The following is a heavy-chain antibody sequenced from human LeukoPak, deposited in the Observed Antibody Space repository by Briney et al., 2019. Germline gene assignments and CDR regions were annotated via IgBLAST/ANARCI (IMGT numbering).Heavy chain of an antibody. J-gene: IGHJ6*02. CDR2: ISYDGSNK. CDR1: EFTFSTYT. D-gene: IGHD6-19*01. Sequence: GGSLRLSCAASEFTFSTYTMHWVRQAPGKGLEWVAFISYDGSNKNYADAVKGRFTVSRDNSKNTLYLQMNSLRAEDTAVYYCAKDHGVRGKEQWLVYYYYGMDVWGQGTTVTVSS. CDR3: AKDHGVRGKEQWLVYYYYGMDV. V-gene: IGHV3-30*04.